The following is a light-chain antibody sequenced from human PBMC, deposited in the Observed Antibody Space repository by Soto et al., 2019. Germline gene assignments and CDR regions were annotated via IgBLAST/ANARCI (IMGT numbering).Light chain of an antibody. CDR1: QSVSSSY. CDR3: QQYGSSPLT. J-gene: IGKJ3*01. CDR2: DAS. Sequence: EIGLTQSPGTLSLSPGERATLSCRASQSVSSSYLAWYQQKPGQAPRLLIYDASSRATGIPDRFSGSGSGTDFTLTISRLEPEDFAVYYGQQYGSSPLTFGPGTKVDIK. V-gene: IGKV3-20*01.